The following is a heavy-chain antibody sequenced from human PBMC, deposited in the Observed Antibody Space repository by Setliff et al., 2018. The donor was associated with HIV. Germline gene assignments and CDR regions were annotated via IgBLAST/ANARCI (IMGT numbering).Heavy chain of an antibody. V-gene: IGHV4-38-2*02. J-gene: IGHJ4*02. CDR1: GYSITSTGFY. CDR3: VRDDYGYNGKGFDY. D-gene: IGHD4-17*01. CDR2: LYHTGAT. Sequence: SETLSLTCAVSGYSITSTGFYWGWIRQPPGQGLEWIGSLYHTGATYDNPSLKSRVTISIDTSNNQISLRLSSVTAADTAMYYCVRDDYGYNGKGFDYWGPGTLVTVSS.